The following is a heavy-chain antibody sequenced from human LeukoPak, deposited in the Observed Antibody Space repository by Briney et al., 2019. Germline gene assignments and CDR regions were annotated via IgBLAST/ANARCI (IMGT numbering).Heavy chain of an antibody. Sequence: GGSLRLSCAVSGFTVTNNYMSWVRQAPGKGLEWVSVIYSGGNTYYADSVKGRFTISRDNSENTPYLQMNSLGAEDTAVYYCARGGGAYCGGDCWRAFDIWGQGTMVTVSS. CDR2: IYSGGNT. CDR1: GFTVTNNY. J-gene: IGHJ3*02. V-gene: IGHV3-53*01. D-gene: IGHD2-21*02. CDR3: ARGGGAYCGGDCWRAFDI.